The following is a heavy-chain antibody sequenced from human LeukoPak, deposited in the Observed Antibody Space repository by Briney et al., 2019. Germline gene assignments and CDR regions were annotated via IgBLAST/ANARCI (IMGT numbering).Heavy chain of an antibody. Sequence: PGGSLRLSCAASGFTFSSYAMSWVRQAPGKGLEWVSAISASGGSTYYADSAEGRFTISRDNSKNTLYLQMNSLRAEDTAVYYCAKDRDIVVTPFDYWGQGTLVTVSS. CDR2: ISASGGST. J-gene: IGHJ4*02. V-gene: IGHV3-23*01. CDR3: AKDRDIVVTPFDY. D-gene: IGHD3-22*01. CDR1: GFTFSSYA.